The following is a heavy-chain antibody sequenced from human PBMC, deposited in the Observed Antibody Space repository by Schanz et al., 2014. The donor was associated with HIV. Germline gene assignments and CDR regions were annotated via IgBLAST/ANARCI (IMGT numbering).Heavy chain of an antibody. CDR1: GFTFKNYG. J-gene: IGHJ6*02. CDR2: IGGTNT. CDR3: ARDRQPSSYRGLDV. D-gene: IGHD6-6*01. Sequence: VQLVESGGDLVQPGGSLRLSCAASGFTFKNYGMSWVRQAPGKGLEWVSTIGGTNTHYAESVEGRFTVSRDNSKDTLFLQMNSLRVDDTAVYYCARDRQPSSYRGLDVWGQGTTVTVSS. V-gene: IGHV3-23*04.